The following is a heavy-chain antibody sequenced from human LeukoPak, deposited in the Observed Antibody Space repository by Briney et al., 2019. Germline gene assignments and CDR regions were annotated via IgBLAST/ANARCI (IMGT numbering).Heavy chain of an antibody. CDR3: ARGSYGDYYNWFDP. CDR1: GGSISTYY. CDR2: IYYSGST. Sequence: SETLSLTRTVSGGSISTYYWSWIRQPPGKGLEWIGYIYYSGSTNYNPSLKSRVTISVDTSKNQFSLKLSSVTAADTAVYYCARGSYGDYYNWFDPWGQGTLVTVSS. V-gene: IGHV4-59*01. D-gene: IGHD4-17*01. J-gene: IGHJ5*02.